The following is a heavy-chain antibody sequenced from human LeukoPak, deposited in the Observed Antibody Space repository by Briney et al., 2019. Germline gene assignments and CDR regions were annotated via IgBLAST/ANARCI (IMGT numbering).Heavy chain of an antibody. D-gene: IGHD3-22*01. J-gene: IGHJ6*02. CDR3: ARAENYYDSSGYHRPYYYYGMDV. Sequence: ASVKVSCKASGYTFTGYYMHWVRQAPGQGLEWMGWINPNSGGTNYAQKFQGRVTMTRDTFISTAYMELSRLRSDDTAVYYCARAENYYDSSGYHRPYYYYGMDVWGQGTTVTVSS. CDR1: GYTFTGYY. CDR2: INPNSGGT. V-gene: IGHV1-2*02.